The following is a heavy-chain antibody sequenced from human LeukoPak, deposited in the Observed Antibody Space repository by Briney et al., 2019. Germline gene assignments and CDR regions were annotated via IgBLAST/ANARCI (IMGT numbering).Heavy chain of an antibody. CDR3: ARTPNWGLRFYFDY. D-gene: IGHD7-27*01. CDR2: IYYSGST. J-gene: IGHJ4*02. CDR1: GGSISSYY. V-gene: IGHV4-59*01. Sequence: SETLSLTCTVSGGSISSYYWSWIRQPPGKGLEWIGYIYYSGSTNYNPSLKSRVTISVDTSKNQFSLKLSSVTAADTAVYYCARTPNWGLRFYFDYWGQGTLVTVSS.